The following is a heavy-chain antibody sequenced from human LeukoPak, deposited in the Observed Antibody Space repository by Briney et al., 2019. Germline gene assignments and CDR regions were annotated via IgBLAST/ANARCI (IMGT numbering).Heavy chain of an antibody. Sequence: SETLSLTCTVSGGSISYYYWSWIRQPPGKGLEWIGYIYYIGSTDYNPSLKSRVTISVDTSKNQFSLRLTSVTAADTAVYYCARLNLADCYGLDVWGQGTTVTVSS. D-gene: IGHD2-21*01. V-gene: IGHV4-59*08. J-gene: IGHJ6*02. CDR2: IYYIGST. CDR3: ARLNLADCYGLDV. CDR1: GGSISYYY.